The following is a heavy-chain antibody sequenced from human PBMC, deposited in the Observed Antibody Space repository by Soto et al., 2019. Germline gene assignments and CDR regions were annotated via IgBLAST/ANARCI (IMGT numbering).Heavy chain of an antibody. V-gene: IGHV4-59*01. CDR1: GGSISSYY. Sequence: NPSETLSLPCTVSGGSISSYYWSWIRQPPGKGLEWIGYIYYSGSTNYNPSLKSRVTISVDTSKNQSSLKLSSVTAADTAVYYCARDRYYDFWSQPYYYYYYMDVWGKGTTVTVSS. CDR3: ARDRYYDFWSQPYYYYYYMDV. J-gene: IGHJ6*03. D-gene: IGHD3-3*01. CDR2: IYYSGST.